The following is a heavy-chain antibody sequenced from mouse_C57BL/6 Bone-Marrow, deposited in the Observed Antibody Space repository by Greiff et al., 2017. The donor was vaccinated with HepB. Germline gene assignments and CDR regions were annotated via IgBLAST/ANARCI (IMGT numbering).Heavy chain of an antibody. D-gene: IGHD4-1*02. CDR2: IHPNSGST. Sequence: QVQLQQPGAELVKPGASVKLSCKASGYTFTSYWMHWVKQRPGQGLEWIGMIHPNSGSTNYNEKFKSKSTLTVDKSSSTAYMHLSILTSEDSAVYYGATNWEGAYWGQGTLVTVSA. CDR3: ATNWEGAY. J-gene: IGHJ3*01. CDR1: GYTFTSYW. V-gene: IGHV1-64*01.